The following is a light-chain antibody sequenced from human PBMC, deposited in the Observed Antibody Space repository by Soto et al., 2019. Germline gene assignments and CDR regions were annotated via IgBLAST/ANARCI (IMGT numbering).Light chain of an antibody. Sequence: EIVLTQSPGTLSLSPGERATLSCRASQSLSSSYLAWYQQKPGQAPRLLIYGASNRATGVPDRFSASGSGIDFTLIISRLEPEDFAVYYCQQYGSSPPYTFGQETKLEIK. CDR2: GAS. CDR3: QQYGSSPPYT. J-gene: IGKJ2*01. V-gene: IGKV3-20*01. CDR1: QSLSSSY.